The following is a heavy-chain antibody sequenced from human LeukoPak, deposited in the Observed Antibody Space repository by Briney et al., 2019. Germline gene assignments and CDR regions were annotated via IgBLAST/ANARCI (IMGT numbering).Heavy chain of an antibody. V-gene: IGHV4-59*08. J-gene: IGHJ4*02. D-gene: IGHD1-26*01. CDR2: IYYSGST. CDR1: GGSSSSYY. Sequence: SETLSLTCTVSGGSSSSYYWSWIRQPPGKGLEWIGYIYYSGSTNYNPSLKSRVTISVDTSKNQFSLKLSSVTAADTAVYYCARLAGATFDYWGQGTLVTVSS. CDR3: ARLAGATFDY.